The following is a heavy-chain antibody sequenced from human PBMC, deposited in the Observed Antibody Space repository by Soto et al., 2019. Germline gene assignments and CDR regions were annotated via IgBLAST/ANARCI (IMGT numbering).Heavy chain of an antibody. V-gene: IGHV3-30*18. D-gene: IGHD3-10*01. Sequence: QVQLVESGGGVVQPGRSLRLSCAASGFTFSSYGMHWVRQAPGKGLEWVAVISYDGSNKDYADSVKGRFTISRDNSKTTLYLQMNSLRAEDTAVYYCAKIWFGELLPPTSFDYWGQGTLVTVSS. CDR1: GFTFSSYG. CDR3: AKIWFGELLPPTSFDY. J-gene: IGHJ4*02. CDR2: ISYDGSNK.